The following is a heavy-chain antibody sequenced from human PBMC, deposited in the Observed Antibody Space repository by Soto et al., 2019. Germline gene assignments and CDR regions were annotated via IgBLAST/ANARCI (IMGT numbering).Heavy chain of an antibody. CDR1: GLTFTRYA. CDR2: ISSNGGST. Sequence: EVQLVESGGGLVQPGGSLRLSCAASGLTFTRYAMHWVRQASGKGLEYVSAISSNGGSTYYANSVKGRFTISRDNSKNTLYLQMGSLRAEDMAVYYCARQWLDSYYFDYWGQGTLVTVSS. V-gene: IGHV3-64*01. CDR3: ARQWLDSYYFDY. D-gene: IGHD6-19*01. J-gene: IGHJ4*02.